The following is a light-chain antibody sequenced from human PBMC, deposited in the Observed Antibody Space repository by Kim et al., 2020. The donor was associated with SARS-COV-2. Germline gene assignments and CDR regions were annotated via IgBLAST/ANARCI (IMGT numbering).Light chain of an antibody. CDR2: QDR. V-gene: IGLV3-1*01. J-gene: IGLJ2*01. CDR3: QAWDSTTVV. CDR1: KLGDKY. Sequence: ESPGQTARITCSGDKLGDKYVCWYQQKPGQSPILVIYQDRKRPSGIPERFSGSNSGNTATLTISGTQAMDEADYYCQAWDSTTVVFGGGTQLTVL.